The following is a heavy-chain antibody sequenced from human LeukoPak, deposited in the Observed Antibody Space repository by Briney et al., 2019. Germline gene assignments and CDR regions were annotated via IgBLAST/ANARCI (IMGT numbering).Heavy chain of an antibody. CDR3: VKGHHYGSGTPTFDY. D-gene: IGHD3-10*01. Sequence: RGSLRLSCSASGFTFSSDAMHWVRQAPGEGLEYVSAISSNGGSTYYADSVKGRFTISRDNSKNTLYLQMSSLRAEDTAVYYCVKGHHYGSGTPTFDYWGQGTLVTVSS. CDR2: ISSNGGST. J-gene: IGHJ4*02. V-gene: IGHV3-64D*06. CDR1: GFTFSSDA.